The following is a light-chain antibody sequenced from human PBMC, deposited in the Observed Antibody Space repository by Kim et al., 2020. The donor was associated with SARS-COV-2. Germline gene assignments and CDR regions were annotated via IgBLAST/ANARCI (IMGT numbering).Light chain of an antibody. CDR1: SLRSYY. CDR2: GKN. V-gene: IGLV3-19*01. CDR3: NSRDSSGNHLR. J-gene: IGLJ3*02. Sequence: SSELTQDPAVSVALGQTVRITCQGDSLRSYYASWYQQKPGQAPVLVIYGKNNRPSGIPDRFSGSGSGNTASLTITGAQAEDEADYYCNSRDSSGNHLRFG.